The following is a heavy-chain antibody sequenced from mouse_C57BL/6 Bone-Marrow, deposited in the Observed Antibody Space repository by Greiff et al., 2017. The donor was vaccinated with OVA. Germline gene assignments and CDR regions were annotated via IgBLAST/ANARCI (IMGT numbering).Heavy chain of an antibody. CDR1: GFTFSSYG. D-gene: IGHD1-1*01. V-gene: IGHV5-6*01. J-gene: IGHJ2*01. Sequence: EVQLVESGGDLVKPGGSLKLSCAASGFTFSSYGMSWVRQTPDKRLEWVATISSGGSYTYYPDSVEGRFTISRDNAKNTLYLQMSSLKSADTAMYYGARHESYYCGSSRFDYWGRGTTLTVSS. CDR2: ISSGGSYT. CDR3: ARHESYYCGSSRFDY.